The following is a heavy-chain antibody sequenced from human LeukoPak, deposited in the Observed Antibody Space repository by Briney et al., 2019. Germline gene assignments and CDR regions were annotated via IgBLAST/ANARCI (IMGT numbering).Heavy chain of an antibody. D-gene: IGHD6-13*01. CDR3: ARIKDASSWLFDH. V-gene: IGHV3-7*01. CDR1: GFIFSAYW. J-gene: IGHJ4*02. Sequence: GGSLRLSCAASGFIFSAYWVTWVRQAPGKGLEWVANIKQDGSEKPSLDSVKGRFTVSRDNVKNSLYLQMTSLRVEDTAIYYCARIKDASSWLFDHWGQGTLVTVSS. CDR2: IKQDGSEK.